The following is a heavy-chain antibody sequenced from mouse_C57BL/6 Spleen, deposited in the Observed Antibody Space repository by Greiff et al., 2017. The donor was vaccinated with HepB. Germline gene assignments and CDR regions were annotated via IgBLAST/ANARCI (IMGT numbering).Heavy chain of an antibody. Sequence: QVQLQQPGAELVKPGASVKLSCKASGYTFTSYWMQWVKQRPGQGLEWIGEIDPSDSYTNYNQKFKGKATLTVDTSSSTAYMQLSSLTSEDSAVYYCARGISPRDYGSSPFAYWGQGTLVTVSA. V-gene: IGHV1-50*01. J-gene: IGHJ3*01. CDR2: IDPSDSYT. CDR3: ARGISPRDYGSSPFAY. CDR1: GYTFTSYW. D-gene: IGHD1-1*01.